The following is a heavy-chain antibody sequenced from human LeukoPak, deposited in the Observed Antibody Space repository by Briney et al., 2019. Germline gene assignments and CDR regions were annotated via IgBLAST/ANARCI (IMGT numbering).Heavy chain of an antibody. CDR1: GFTFSNSD. J-gene: IGHJ5*02. Sequence: GGSLRLSCAASGFTFSNSDMNWVHQAPGKGLEWVSGVSWNGSRAHYADSVKGRFIISRDNSRNTLYLQTNSLRAEDTAVYYCMSSQLRFLEWLFINNWFDPWGQGTLVTVSS. V-gene: IGHV3-35*01. CDR2: VSWNGSRA. D-gene: IGHD3-3*01. CDR3: MSSQLRFLEWLFINNWFDP.